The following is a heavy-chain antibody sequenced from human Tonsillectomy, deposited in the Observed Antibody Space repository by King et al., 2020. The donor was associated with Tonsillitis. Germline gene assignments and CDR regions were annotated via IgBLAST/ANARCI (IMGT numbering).Heavy chain of an antibody. V-gene: IGHV2-5*02. J-gene: IGHJ4*02. CDR1: GFSLSTSGVG. Sequence: TLKESGPTLVKPTQTLTLTCTFSGFSLSTSGVGVGWSRQPPGKALQWLALIYWDDDKRYSASLMSRLAITKDTSKNQVVLTMTNMDPVDTATYFCARSRTDIATIKRLFDYWGQGTLVTVSS. D-gene: IGHD5-24*01. CDR3: ARSRTDIATIKRLFDY. CDR2: IYWDDDK.